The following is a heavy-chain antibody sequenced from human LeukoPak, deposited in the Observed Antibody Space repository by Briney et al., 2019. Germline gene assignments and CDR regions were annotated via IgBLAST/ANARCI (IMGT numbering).Heavy chain of an antibody. J-gene: IGHJ4*02. D-gene: IGHD3-10*01. CDR3: VRDGYGSGRGFFDY. V-gene: IGHV1-18*01. CDR1: GYTFTGYY. CDR2: ISANNGDT. Sequence: ASVKVSCKASGYTFTGYYMHWGRQAPGQGLEWMGWISANNGDTNYAQNLQGRVFMTTDTSASTAYMELRGLRPDDTAVYYCVRDGYGSGRGFFDYWGQGTLVTVSS.